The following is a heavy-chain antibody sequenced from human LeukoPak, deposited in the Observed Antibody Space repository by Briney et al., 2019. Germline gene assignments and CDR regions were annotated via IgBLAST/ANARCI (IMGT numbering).Heavy chain of an antibody. Sequence: KSSETLSLTCTVSGGSISSSSYYWGWIRQPPGKGLEWIGSIYYSGSTYYSPSLKSRVTISVDTSKNQFSLKLSSVTAADTAVYYCARRMNLMVRGSYNNWGQGTLVTVSS. CDR1: GGSISSSSYY. CDR3: ARRMNLMVRGSYNN. J-gene: IGHJ4*02. D-gene: IGHD3-10*01. V-gene: IGHV4-39*01. CDR2: IYYSGST.